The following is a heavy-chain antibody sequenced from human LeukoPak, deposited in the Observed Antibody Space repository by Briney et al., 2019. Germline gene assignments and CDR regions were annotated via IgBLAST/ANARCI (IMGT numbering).Heavy chain of an antibody. CDR2: IYPGDSDT. Sequence: GESLKISCQGSGYSFSTYWIGWVRQMPGKGLEWMGIIYPGDSDTRYSPSFQGQVTISADKSISTAYLQWSSLKASDTAMYYCARHFRDYGDYNFDYWGQGTLVTVSS. D-gene: IGHD4-17*01. CDR3: ARHFRDYGDYNFDY. V-gene: IGHV5-51*01. CDR1: GYSFSTYW. J-gene: IGHJ4*02.